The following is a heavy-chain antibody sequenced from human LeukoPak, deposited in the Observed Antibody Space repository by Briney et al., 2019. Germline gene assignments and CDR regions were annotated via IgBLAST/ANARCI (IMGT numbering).Heavy chain of an antibody. Sequence: SETLSLTCTVSGGSIRSSYYYWGWIRQPPGKGLEWIGSIYDSGSTYYNPSLKSRVTISVDTSKNQFSLKLSSVTAADTAVYYCARQSLRGYYFDYWGQGTLVTVSS. CDR3: ARQSLRGYYFDY. J-gene: IGHJ4*02. D-gene: IGHD5-24*01. CDR1: GGSIRSSYYY. CDR2: IYDSGST. V-gene: IGHV4-39*01.